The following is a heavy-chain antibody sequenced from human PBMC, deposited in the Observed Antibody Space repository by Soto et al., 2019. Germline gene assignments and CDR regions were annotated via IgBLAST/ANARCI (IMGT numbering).Heavy chain of an antibody. CDR3: ARDPRYCSYVECYGRYYYDDMDL. J-gene: IGHJ6*03. CDR1: GFTFSGHS. Sequence: VQLVESGGGLVQPGGSLRLSCAVSGFTFSGHSMNWVRQAPGKGLEWVSYISGSGNTIYYADSVKGRFTISRDNAKNSLYLQLNSLRAEDTAVYYCARDPRYCSYVECYGRYYYDDMDLWGKGAAVTVSS. D-gene: IGHD2-8*01. CDR2: ISGSGNTI. V-gene: IGHV3-48*01.